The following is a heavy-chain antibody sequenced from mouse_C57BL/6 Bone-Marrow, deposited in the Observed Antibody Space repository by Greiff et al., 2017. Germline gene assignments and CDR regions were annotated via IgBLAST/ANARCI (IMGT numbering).Heavy chain of an antibody. CDR1: GFNIQDDY. J-gene: IGHJ3*01. V-gene: IGHV14-4*01. D-gene: IGHD1-1*01. CDR3: TVYYGSMWFAY. CDR2: IDPENGDT. Sequence: EVQRVESGAELVRPGASVKLSCTASGFNIQDDYMHWVKQRPEQGLEWIGWIDPENGDTEYASKFQGKATITADTSSNTAYLQLSSLTSEDTAVYYCTVYYGSMWFAYWGQGTLVTVSA.